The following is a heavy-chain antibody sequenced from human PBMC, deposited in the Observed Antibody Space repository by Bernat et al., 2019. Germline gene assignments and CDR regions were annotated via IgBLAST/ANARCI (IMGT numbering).Heavy chain of an antibody. V-gene: IGHV3-33*01. CDR2: IWHDGSYK. D-gene: IGHD3-3*01. J-gene: IGHJ6*02. CDR1: RFPFSSYG. Sequence: QVQLVESGGAVVQPGRSLRLSCAASRFPFSSYGMHWVRQTAGKGLEWVAVIWHDGSYKYYADSVKGRFTISRDNSKNTLYLQMNSLRAEDTAVYYCAREDDWSSLDGMDVWGQGTTVTVSS. CDR3: AREDDWSSLDGMDV.